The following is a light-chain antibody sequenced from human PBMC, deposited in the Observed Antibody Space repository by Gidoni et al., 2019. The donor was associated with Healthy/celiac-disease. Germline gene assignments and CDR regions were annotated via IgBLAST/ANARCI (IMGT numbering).Light chain of an antibody. J-gene: IGKJ4*01. CDR2: SAS. CDR1: QSISSY. V-gene: IGKV1-39*01. Sequence: DIVMAVSPSSLSASGGERDTITCRASQSISSYLNWYQQKPGKAPQLLINSASRLKSGVPSKFSGSGSGTAFTTTISSLQPADFAAFYCHQRYSTPLTFGGGTKVEIK. CDR3: HQRYSTPLT.